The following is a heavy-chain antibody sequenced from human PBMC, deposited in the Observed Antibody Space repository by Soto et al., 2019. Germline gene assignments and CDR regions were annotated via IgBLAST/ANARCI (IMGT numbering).Heavy chain of an antibody. Sequence: EVQLVESGGGLVQPGGSLRLSCAASGFTFSSYDMHWVRQATGKGLEWVSAIGTAGDTYYPGSVKGRFTISRENAKNSLYLQMNSLRAGDTAVYYCARAVTIPALHFDLWGRGTLVTVSS. D-gene: IGHD4-17*01. CDR1: GFTFSSYD. CDR2: IGTAGDT. V-gene: IGHV3-13*01. CDR3: ARAVTIPALHFDL. J-gene: IGHJ2*01.